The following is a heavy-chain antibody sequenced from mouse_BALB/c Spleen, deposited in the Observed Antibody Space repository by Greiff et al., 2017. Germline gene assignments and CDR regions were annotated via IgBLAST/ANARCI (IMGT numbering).Heavy chain of an antibody. CDR3: ARDGSTGEYFDY. J-gene: IGHJ2*01. D-gene: IGHD2-1*01. CDR2: IWGDGST. V-gene: IGHV2-6-7*01. CDR1: GFSLTGYG. Sequence: VQGVESGPGLVAPSQSLSITCTVSGFSLTGYGVNWVRQTPGKGLEWLGMIWGDGSTDYNSALKSRLSISKDNAKSQVFLNMNRLQTDDTARYYCARDGSTGEYFDYWGQGTTLTVSA.